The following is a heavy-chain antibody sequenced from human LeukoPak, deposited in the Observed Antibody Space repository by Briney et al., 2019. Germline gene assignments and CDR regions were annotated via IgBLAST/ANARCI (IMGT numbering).Heavy chain of an antibody. V-gene: IGHV3-7*03. D-gene: IGHD3-9*01. J-gene: IGHJ4*02. CDR3: ANEKTLTFDY. Sequence: GGSLRLSCAASGFTFSSYWMSWVRQAPGKGLEWVANIKQDGSEKYYVDSVKGRFTISRDNAKNSLYLHMTNLRSEDTALYYCANEKTLTFDYWGRGTLVTVSS. CDR2: IKQDGSEK. CDR1: GFTFSSYW.